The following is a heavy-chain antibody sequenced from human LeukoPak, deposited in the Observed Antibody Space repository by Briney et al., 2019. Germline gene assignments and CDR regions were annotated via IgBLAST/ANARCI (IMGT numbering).Heavy chain of an antibody. Sequence: PSETLSLTCTVSGGSISSYYWSWLRQPPGKGLEWIGYIYYSGSTNYNPSLKSRVTISADTSKNQFSLKLSSVTAADTAVYYCARAPRLRDDVFDIWGQGTMVTVSS. CDR1: GGSISSYY. J-gene: IGHJ3*02. CDR2: IYYSGST. CDR3: ARAPRLRDDVFDI. V-gene: IGHV4-59*01. D-gene: IGHD4-17*01.